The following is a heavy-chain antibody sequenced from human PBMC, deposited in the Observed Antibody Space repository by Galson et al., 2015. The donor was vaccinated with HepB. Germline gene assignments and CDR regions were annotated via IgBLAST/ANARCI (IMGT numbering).Heavy chain of an antibody. CDR3: VKRGPNDGGAFDI. J-gene: IGHJ3*02. CDR1: GFTFSIYA. Sequence: SLRLSCAASGFTFSIYAMSWVRQAPGKGLEWVSSISSGGDNTHYADPAKGRFTISRDNSKNTLHIQMNSLRAEDTALYYCVKRGPNDGGAFDIWGQGTMVTVSS. V-gene: IGHV3-23*01. CDR2: ISSGGDNT. D-gene: IGHD3-16*01.